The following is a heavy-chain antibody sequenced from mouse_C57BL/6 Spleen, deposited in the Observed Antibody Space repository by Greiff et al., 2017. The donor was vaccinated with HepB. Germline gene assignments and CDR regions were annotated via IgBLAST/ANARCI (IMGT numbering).Heavy chain of an antibody. J-gene: IGHJ2*01. CDR3: GRLGTYGSSSFDY. Sequence: QVQLKESGPELVKPGASVKISCKASGYAFSSSWMNWVKQRPGKGLEWIGRIYPGDGDTNFNGKFKGKATLTADKSSSTAYMQLSSLTSEDAAVYFCGRLGTYGSSSFDYWGQGTTLTVSS. V-gene: IGHV1-82*01. CDR1: GYAFSSSW. D-gene: IGHD1-1*01. CDR2: IYPGDGDT.